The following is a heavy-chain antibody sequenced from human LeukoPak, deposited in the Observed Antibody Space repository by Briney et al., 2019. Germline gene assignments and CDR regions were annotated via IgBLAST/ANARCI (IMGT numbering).Heavy chain of an antibody. Sequence: PRASVKVSCKASGYTFTGYYMHWVRQAPGQGLEWMGWINPNSGGTNYAQKFQGRVTMTRDTSISTAYMELSRLRSDDTAVYYCAREVAGTLHPGWFDPWGQGTLVTVSS. V-gene: IGHV1-2*02. J-gene: IGHJ5*02. CDR2: INPNSGGT. CDR1: GYTFTGYY. CDR3: AREVAGTLHPGWFDP. D-gene: IGHD6-19*01.